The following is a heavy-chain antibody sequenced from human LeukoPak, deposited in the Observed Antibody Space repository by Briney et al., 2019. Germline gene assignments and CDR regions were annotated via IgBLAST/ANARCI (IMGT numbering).Heavy chain of an antibody. CDR1: GYTFTIYG. D-gene: IGHD3-3*01. V-gene: IGHV1-18*01. J-gene: IGHJ4*01. CDR2: ISAYNGNT. Sequence: ASVKVSCKASGYTFTIYGISWVRQAPGQGLEWMGWISAYNGNTNYAQKLQGRVTVTTDTSTSTAYMELRSLRSDDTAVYYCARAPKDFWSGHEYYFDYWGQEPWSPSRQ. CDR3: ARAPKDFWSGHEYYFDY.